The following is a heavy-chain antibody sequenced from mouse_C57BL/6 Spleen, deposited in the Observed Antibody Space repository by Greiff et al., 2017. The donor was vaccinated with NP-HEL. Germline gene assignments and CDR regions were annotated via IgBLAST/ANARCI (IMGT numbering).Heavy chain of an antibody. CDR1: GYTFTDYN. D-gene: IGHD3-2*02. J-gene: IGHJ2*01. CDR2: INPNNGGT. CDR3: ARPQKDSSGLYYFDY. Sequence: VQLQQSGPELVKPGASVKIPCKASGYTFTDYNMDWVKQSHGKSLEWIGDINPNNGGTIYNQKFKGKATLTVDKSSSTAYMELRSLTSEDTAVYYSARPQKDSSGLYYFDYWGQGTTLTVSS. V-gene: IGHV1-18*01.